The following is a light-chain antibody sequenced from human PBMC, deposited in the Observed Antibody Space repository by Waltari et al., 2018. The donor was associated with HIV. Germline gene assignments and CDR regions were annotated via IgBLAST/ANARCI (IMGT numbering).Light chain of an antibody. CDR2: SNN. Sequence: QSVLTQPPSASGTPGQRVTISCSGSSSNIGSNTVNWYQQLPGTAPKLLIYSNNQRPSGVPDRFAGSKSGTSASRAISGRQSEDEADYYCAAWDGSLNGRVVFGGGTKLTVL. CDR1: SSNIGSNT. CDR3: AAWDGSLNGRVV. V-gene: IGLV1-44*01. J-gene: IGLJ2*01.